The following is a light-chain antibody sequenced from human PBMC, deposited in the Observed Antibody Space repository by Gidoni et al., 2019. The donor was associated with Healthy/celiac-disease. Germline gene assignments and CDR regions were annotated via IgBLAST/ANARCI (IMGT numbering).Light chain of an antibody. CDR1: QSVSSN. Sequence: EIVMTQSPATLSVSPGERATLSCRPRQSVSSNLAWYQQQPGQAPRLLIYGASTSATGIPARFSGSGSGTAFTLTISSLQSEDFAVYYCQQYNNWPPNTFGQGTKLEIK. V-gene: IGKV3-15*01. CDR2: GAS. J-gene: IGKJ2*01. CDR3: QQYNNWPPNT.